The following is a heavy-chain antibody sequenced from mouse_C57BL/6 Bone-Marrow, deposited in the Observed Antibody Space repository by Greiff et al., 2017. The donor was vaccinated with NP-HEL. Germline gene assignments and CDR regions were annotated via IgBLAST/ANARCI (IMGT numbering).Heavy chain of an antibody. V-gene: IGHV5-4*03. J-gene: IGHJ3*01. CDR2: ISDGGSYT. D-gene: IGHD2-4*01. Sequence: EVKLMESGGGLVKPGGSLKLSCAASGFTFSSYAMSWVRQTPEKRLEWVATISDGGSYTYYPDNVKGRFTISRDNAKNNLYLQMSHLKSEDTAMYYCARGGIYYDYDRFAYWGQGTLVTVSA. CDR1: GFTFSSYA. CDR3: ARGGIYYDYDRFAY.